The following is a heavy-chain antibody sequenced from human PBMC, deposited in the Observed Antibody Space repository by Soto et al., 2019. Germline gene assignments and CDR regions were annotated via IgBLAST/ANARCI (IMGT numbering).Heavy chain of an antibody. CDR3: AYPAVFGTSEFDY. CDR2: SRNKANSYTT. Sequence: GGSLRLSCAASGFTFSDHFMDWVRQAPGKGLEWVGRSRNKANSYTTEYAASVKGRFTISRDDSKNSLYLQMNSLKTEDTAVYYCAYPAVFGTSEFDYWGQGTLVTVSS. J-gene: IGHJ5*01. V-gene: IGHV3-72*01. CDR1: GFTFSDHF. D-gene: IGHD2-2*01.